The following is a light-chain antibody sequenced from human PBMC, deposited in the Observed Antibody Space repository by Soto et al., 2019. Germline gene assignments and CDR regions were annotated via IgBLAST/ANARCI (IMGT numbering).Light chain of an antibody. V-gene: IGLV1-44*01. CDR3: AAWDDSLNGLL. J-gene: IGLJ2*01. CDR2: SNN. CDR1: SSNIGSNT. Sequence: QSVLTQPPSASGTPGQRVTISCSGSSSNIGSNTVNWYQQLPGTAHKLLIYSNNQRPSGVPDRFSGSKSGTSASLAISGLQSEDEADYYCAAWDDSLNGLLFGGGTKVTVL.